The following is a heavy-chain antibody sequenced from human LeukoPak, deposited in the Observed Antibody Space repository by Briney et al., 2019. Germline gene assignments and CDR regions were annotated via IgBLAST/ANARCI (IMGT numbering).Heavy chain of an antibody. D-gene: IGHD4-17*01. V-gene: IGHV1-2*02. J-gene: IGHJ4*02. CDR2: INPNSGGT. CDR3: AREGNYGDYEGFDY. CDR1: GYTFTGYY. Sequence: GASVKVSCKASGYTFTGYYMHWVRQAPGQGPEWMGWINPNSGGTNYAQKFQGRVTMTRDTSISTAYMELSRLRSDDTAVYYCAREGNYGDYEGFDYWGQGTLVTVSS.